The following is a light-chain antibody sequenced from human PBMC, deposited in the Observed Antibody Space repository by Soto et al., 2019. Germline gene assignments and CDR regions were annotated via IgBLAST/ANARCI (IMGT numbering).Light chain of an antibody. J-gene: IGKJ4*01. Sequence: EVVMTQSPATLSVSPGDRATLSCRASQSVSRNLGWYQQKPGQAPRLLIYGAAPRASGIPARFSGSGSGTDFTLTISSLQSEDFALYFCQQDNTWPLTFGGGTRVEI. V-gene: IGKV3-15*01. CDR3: QQDNTWPLT. CDR1: QSVSRN. CDR2: GAA.